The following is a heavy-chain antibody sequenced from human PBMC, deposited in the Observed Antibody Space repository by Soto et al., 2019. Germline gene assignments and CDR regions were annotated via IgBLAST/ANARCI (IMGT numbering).Heavy chain of an antibody. Sequence: GASVKVSCKASGYTFTSYYMHWVRQAPGQGLEWMGIINPSGGSTSYAQKFQGRVTMTRDTSTSTVYMELSSLRSEDTAVYYCARERSSDSSGYYPLGRTIDYWGQGTLVTVSS. CDR2: INPSGGST. J-gene: IGHJ4*02. CDR1: GYTFTSYY. V-gene: IGHV1-46*03. D-gene: IGHD3-22*01. CDR3: ARERSSDSSGYYPLGRTIDY.